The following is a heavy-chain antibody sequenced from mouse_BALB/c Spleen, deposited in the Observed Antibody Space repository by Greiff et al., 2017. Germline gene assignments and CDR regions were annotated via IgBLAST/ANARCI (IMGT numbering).Heavy chain of an antibody. J-gene: IGHJ3*01. CDR1: GYTFTSYY. CDR2: INPSNGGT. Sequence: QVQLKESGAELVKPGASVKLSCKASGYTFTSYYMYWVKQRPGQGLEWIGEINPSNGGTNFNEKFKSKATLTVDKSSSTAYMQLSSLTSEDSAVYYCTRESHEGFAYWGQGTLVTVSA. V-gene: IGHV1S81*02. D-gene: IGHD6-1*01. CDR3: TRESHEGFAY.